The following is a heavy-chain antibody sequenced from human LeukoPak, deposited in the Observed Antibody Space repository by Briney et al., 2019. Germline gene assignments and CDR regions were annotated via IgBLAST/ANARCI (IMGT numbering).Heavy chain of an antibody. Sequence: GGSLRLSCAASGFTFSSYSMNWVRQAPGKGLEWVSSISSSSSYIYYADSVKGRFTISRDNAKNSLYLQMNSLRAEDTAVYYCARDPGGSYPDAFDIWGQGTMVTVSS. V-gene: IGHV3-21*01. D-gene: IGHD1-26*01. CDR1: GFTFSSYS. J-gene: IGHJ3*02. CDR2: ISSSSSYI. CDR3: ARDPGGSYPDAFDI.